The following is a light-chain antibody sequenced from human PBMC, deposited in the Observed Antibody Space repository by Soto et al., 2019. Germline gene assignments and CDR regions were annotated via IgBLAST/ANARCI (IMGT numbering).Light chain of an antibody. CDR2: GAS. Sequence: EIVLTQSPGTLSLSPGERVILSCRASQNVRTNYLAWYQQKPGQAPRLLIYGASTRASGIPDRFSGSGSGTDFTLTISRLEPEDFAVYYCQQYGSSGTFGQGTRLEI. J-gene: IGKJ5*01. CDR1: QNVRTNY. CDR3: QQYGSSGT. V-gene: IGKV3-20*01.